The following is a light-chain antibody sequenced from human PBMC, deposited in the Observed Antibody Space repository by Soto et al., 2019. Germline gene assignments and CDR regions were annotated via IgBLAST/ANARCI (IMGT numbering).Light chain of an antibody. CDR1: QSISSW. Sequence: DIQMTQSPSTLSASVGDRVTITCRASQSISSWLAWYQQKPGKAPKLLIYDASSLESGVPSRFSGSGSGTEFTLTISSLLPADFAAYYYQQYNSYSPLTFGGGTKVEIK. J-gene: IGKJ4*01. CDR3: QQYNSYSPLT. V-gene: IGKV1-5*01. CDR2: DAS.